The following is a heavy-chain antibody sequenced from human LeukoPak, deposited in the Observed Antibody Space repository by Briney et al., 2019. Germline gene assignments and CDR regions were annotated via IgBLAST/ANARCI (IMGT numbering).Heavy chain of an antibody. CDR3: AKGGITMVRGVIIHNPGSHYYYMDV. D-gene: IGHD3-10*01. Sequence: PGGSLRLSCAASGFTFSSYGMHWVRQAPGKGLEWVSFIRYDGSNKYYADSVKGRFTISRDNSKNTLYLQMNSLRAEDTAVYYCAKGGITMVRGVIIHNPGSHYYYMDVWGKGTTVTISS. J-gene: IGHJ6*03. CDR2: IRYDGSNK. CDR1: GFTFSSYG. V-gene: IGHV3-30*02.